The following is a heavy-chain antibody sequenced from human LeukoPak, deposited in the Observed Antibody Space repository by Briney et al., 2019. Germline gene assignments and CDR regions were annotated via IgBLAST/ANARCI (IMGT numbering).Heavy chain of an antibody. J-gene: IGHJ6*03. CDR3: ARVTSKPVAGTRPSSMAV. V-gene: IGHV1-69*10. CDR1: GGTFSSYA. CDR2: VIATLGAT. Sequence: AAVKVSCKASGGTFSSYAISWVRQAPGQGLEWMGGVIATLGATKYAQKFQDRVTIDADKSTSTVHMELRSLTSEDPAIYYCARVTSKPVAGTRPSSMAVWGEGTTLTVYS. D-gene: IGHD6-13*01.